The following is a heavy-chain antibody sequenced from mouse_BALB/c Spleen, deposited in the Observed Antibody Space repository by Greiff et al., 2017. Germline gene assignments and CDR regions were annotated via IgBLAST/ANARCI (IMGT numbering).Heavy chain of an antibody. V-gene: IGHV2-6-7*01. J-gene: IGHJ3*01. D-gene: IGHD2-3*01. CDR3: ARESGYYPAWFAY. Sequence: QVQLKESGPGLVAPSQSLSITCTVSGFSLTGYGVNWVRQPPGKGLEWLGMIWGDGSTDYNSALKSRLSISKDNSKSQVFLKMNSLQTDDTARYYCARESGYYPAWFAYWGQGTLVTVSA. CDR1: GFSLTGYG. CDR2: IWGDGST.